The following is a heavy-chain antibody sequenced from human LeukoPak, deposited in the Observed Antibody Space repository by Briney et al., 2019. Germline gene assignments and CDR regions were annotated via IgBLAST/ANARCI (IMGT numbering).Heavy chain of an antibody. V-gene: IGHV4-34*01. D-gene: IGHD5-12*01. CDR1: GGSFSGYY. J-gene: IGHJ6*03. Sequence: SETLSLTCAVYGGSFSGYYWSWIRQPPGKGLEWIGEINHSGSTNYNPSLKSRVTISVDTSKNQFSLKLSSVTAADTAVYYCARGIRQQMYSGYEIYYYYYMDVWGKGTTVTISS. CDR2: INHSGST. CDR3: ARGIRQQMYSGYEIYYYYYMDV.